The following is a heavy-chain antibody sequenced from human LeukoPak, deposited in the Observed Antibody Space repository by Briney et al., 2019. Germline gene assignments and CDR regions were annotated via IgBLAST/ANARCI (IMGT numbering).Heavy chain of an antibody. CDR2: IKQDGSLK. J-gene: IGHJ4*02. Sequence: GGSLRLSCAASGFTFSTYWMSWVRQAPGKGLEWVANIKQDGSLKNYVDSVKGRFTLSRDNAKNSLYLQMNSLRADDTAMYYCVRGGYGPDYWGQGTLVTVSS. CDR3: VRGGYGPDY. V-gene: IGHV3-7*03. D-gene: IGHD5-12*01. CDR1: GFTFSTYW.